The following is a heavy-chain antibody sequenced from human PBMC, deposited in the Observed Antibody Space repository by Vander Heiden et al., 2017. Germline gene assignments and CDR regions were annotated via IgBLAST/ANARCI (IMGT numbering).Heavy chain of an antibody. CDR3: ARDREGSGWPNWFDP. J-gene: IGHJ5*02. Sequence: EVQLVESGGGLIQPGGSLRLSCEASGSTVSSNYMSWVRQAPGNGLVWVSVIYSGGSTYYADSVKCRFTISRDNSKNTLYLQMNSLRAEDTAVYYCARDREGSGWPNWFDPWGQGTLVTVSS. V-gene: IGHV3-53*01. CDR2: IYSGGST. CDR1: GSTVSSNY. D-gene: IGHD6-19*01.